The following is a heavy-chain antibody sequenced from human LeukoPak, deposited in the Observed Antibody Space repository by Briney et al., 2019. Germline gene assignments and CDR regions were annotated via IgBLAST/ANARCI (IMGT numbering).Heavy chain of an antibody. CDR2: IKQDGSEK. Sequence: GGSLRLSCVASGFTFSSYWMSWVRQAPGKGLEWVANIKQDGSEKYYVDSVKGRFTISRDNAKNSLYLQMNSLRAEDTAVYYCARNIVVVPAATRSTYFDYWGQGTLVTVSS. D-gene: IGHD2-2*01. CDR1: GFTFSSYW. V-gene: IGHV3-7*01. J-gene: IGHJ4*02. CDR3: ARNIVVVPAATRSTYFDY.